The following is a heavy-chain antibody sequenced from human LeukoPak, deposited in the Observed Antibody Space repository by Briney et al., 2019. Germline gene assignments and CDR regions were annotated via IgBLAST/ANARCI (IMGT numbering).Heavy chain of an antibody. CDR1: GGSISSSNW. Sequence: SETLSLTCAVSGGSISSSNWWSWVRQPPGKGLEWIGEIYHSGSTNYNPSLKSRVTISVDKSKNQFSLKLNPVTAADTALYYCAKVGDYGYCTGSSCFSPFDYWGQGTLVTVSS. J-gene: IGHJ4*02. CDR2: IYHSGST. D-gene: IGHD2-15*01. CDR3: AKVGDYGYCTGSSCFSPFDY. V-gene: IGHV4-4*02.